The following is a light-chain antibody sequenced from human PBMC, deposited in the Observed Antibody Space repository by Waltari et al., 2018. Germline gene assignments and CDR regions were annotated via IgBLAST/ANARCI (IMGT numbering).Light chain of an antibody. J-gene: IGLJ1*01. CDR3: QSYDSSLSEV. CDR1: SPNIGAGYD. CDR2: CNS. V-gene: IGLV1-40*01. Sequence: QSVLTQPPSVSGAPGQRVTISCTGSSPNIGAGYDVHWYQQLPGTAPKLLIYCNSNRPSGVPDRFSGSKSGTSASLAITGLQAEDEADYYCQSYDSSLSEVFGTGTKVTVL.